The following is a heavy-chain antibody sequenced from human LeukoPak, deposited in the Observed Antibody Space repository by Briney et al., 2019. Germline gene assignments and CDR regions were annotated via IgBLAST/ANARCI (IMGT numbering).Heavy chain of an antibody. CDR2: IIPIFGTA. D-gene: IGHD2-2*01. J-gene: IGHJ5*02. Sequence: ASVKVSCKASGGTFSSYAISWVRQAPGQGLEWMGGIIPIFGTANYAQKFQGRVTITTDESTSTAYMELSSLRPEDTAVYYCARGVGYQLLSAWFDPWGQGTLVTVSS. V-gene: IGHV1-69*05. CDR1: GGTFSSYA. CDR3: ARGVGYQLLSAWFDP.